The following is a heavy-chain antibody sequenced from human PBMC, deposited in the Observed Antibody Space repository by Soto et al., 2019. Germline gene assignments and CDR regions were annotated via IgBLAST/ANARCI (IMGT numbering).Heavy chain of an antibody. CDR2: IYYSGST. J-gene: IGHJ5*02. Sequence: QVQLQESGPGLVKPSQTLSLTCTVSGGSISSGGYYWSWIRQHPGKGLEWIGYIYYSGSTYYNPSLKGRVTIAVDTSKNQFSLKLSSVTAADTAVYYCARDVGRITMVRGVIHPPNWFDPWGQGTLVTVSS. V-gene: IGHV4-31*03. CDR3: ARDVGRITMVRGVIHPPNWFDP. CDR1: GGSISSGGYY. D-gene: IGHD3-10*01.